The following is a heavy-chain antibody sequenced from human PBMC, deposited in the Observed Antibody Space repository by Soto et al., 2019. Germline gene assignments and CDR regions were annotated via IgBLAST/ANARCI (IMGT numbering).Heavy chain of an antibody. CDR3: AKDVMGYSSSWYHNWFDP. V-gene: IGHV3-23*01. J-gene: IGHJ5*02. D-gene: IGHD6-13*01. CDR2: ISGSGGST. Sequence: PGGSLRLSCAASGFTFSSYAMSWVRQAPGKGLEWVSAISGSGGSTYYADSVKGRFTISRDNSKNTPYLQMNSLRAEDTAVYYCAKDVMGYSSSWYHNWFDPWGKGTLVTGSS. CDR1: GFTFSSYA.